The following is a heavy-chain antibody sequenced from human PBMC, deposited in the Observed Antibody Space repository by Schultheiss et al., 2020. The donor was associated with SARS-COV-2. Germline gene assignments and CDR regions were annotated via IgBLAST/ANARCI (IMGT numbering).Heavy chain of an antibody. CDR3: AKIKAVADY. Sequence: GGSLRLSCAASGFTFSSYSMNWVRQAPGKGLEWVAVISYDGSNKYYADSVKGRFTISRDNSKNTLYLQMNSLRAEDTAVYYCAKIKAVADYWGQGTLVTVSS. J-gene: IGHJ4*02. CDR2: ISYDGSNK. D-gene: IGHD6-19*01. V-gene: IGHV3-30*18. CDR1: GFTFSSYS.